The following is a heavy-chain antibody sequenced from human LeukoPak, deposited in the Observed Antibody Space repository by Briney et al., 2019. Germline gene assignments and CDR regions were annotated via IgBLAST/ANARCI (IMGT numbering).Heavy chain of an antibody. CDR2: ISYDGSNK. D-gene: IGHD3-22*01. CDR1: GFTFSSYA. V-gene: IGHV3-30-3*01. J-gene: IGHJ4*02. CDR3: IPRISLTYYYDSSGRDY. Sequence: QPGRSLRLSCAASGFTFSSYAMHWVRQAPGKGLEWVAVISYDGSNKYYADSVKGRFTISRDNSKNTLYLQMNSLRAEDTAVYYCIPRISLTYYYDSSGRDYWGQGTLVTVSS.